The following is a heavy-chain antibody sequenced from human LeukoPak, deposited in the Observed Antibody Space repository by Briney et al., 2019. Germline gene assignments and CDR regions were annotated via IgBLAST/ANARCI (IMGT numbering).Heavy chain of an antibody. D-gene: IGHD3-3*01. V-gene: IGHV3-30*02. CDR2: IRYDGSNK. Sequence: GGSLRLSCAASGFTFSSYGMHWVRQAPGKGLEWVAFIRYDGSNKYYADSVKGRFTISRGNSKNTLYLQMNSLRAEDTAVYYCAKYESVRRITIFGVVMYNWFDPWGQGTLVTVSS. CDR3: AKYESVRRITIFGVVMYNWFDP. J-gene: IGHJ5*02. CDR1: GFTFSSYG.